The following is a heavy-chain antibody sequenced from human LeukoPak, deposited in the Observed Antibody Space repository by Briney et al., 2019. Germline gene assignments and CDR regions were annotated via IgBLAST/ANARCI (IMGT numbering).Heavy chain of an antibody. CDR2: IFYSGTT. CDR1: RGAISSSNYY. Sequence: SETLSLTCSVSRGAISSSNYYWGWIRQPPGKGLEWIGNIFYSGTTYYNPSLPSLKSRVSILVDTSKNQFSLKLRSVTAADTAVYYCARDLGVTTYHDAFDIWGQGTMVTVSS. D-gene: IGHD4-17*01. V-gene: IGHV4-39*07. J-gene: IGHJ3*02. CDR3: ARDLGVTTYHDAFDI.